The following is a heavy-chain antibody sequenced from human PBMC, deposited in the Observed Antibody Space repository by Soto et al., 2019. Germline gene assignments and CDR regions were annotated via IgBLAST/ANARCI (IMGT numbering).Heavy chain of an antibody. CDR2: ISYSGST. V-gene: IGHV4-39*01. J-gene: IGHJ5*02. Sequence: QLQLQESGPGLVKPSETLSLTCTVSGGSISSSSYYWGWIRQPPGKGLEWIGDISYSGSTYYNPSPKSRVTISVDTSKNQFTLKPTSAAAADTAGYYCSLHQYKGPAATGGFDPWGQGTLVTVSS. CDR1: GGSISSSSYY. CDR3: SLHQYKGPAATGGFDP. D-gene: IGHD2-15*01.